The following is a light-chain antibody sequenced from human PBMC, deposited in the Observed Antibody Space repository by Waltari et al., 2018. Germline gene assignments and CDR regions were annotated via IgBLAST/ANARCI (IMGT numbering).Light chain of an antibody. CDR3: PTHLNWRA. CDR1: QSIGSS. CDR2: DAS. Sequence: EIVMTQSPATLSASPGERATLPCRASQSIGSSLAWYQQKPGQPPRPLIYDASTRATGIPARFSGSGTGTEFTLTIYSLQSEDFGVYYCPTHLNWRAFGQGTKVEIK. J-gene: IGKJ1*01. V-gene: IGKV3-15*01.